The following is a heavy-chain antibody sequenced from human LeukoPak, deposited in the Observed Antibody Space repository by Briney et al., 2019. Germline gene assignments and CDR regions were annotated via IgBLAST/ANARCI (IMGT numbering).Heavy chain of an antibody. Sequence: ASVKVSCKASGYTFTSYGISWVRQPPGQGLEWMGWISAYNGNTNYAQKLQGRVTMTTDTSTSTAYMELRSLRSDDTAVYYCARHWYYYGSSSYLAWGQGTLVTVSS. CDR3: ARHWYYYGSSSYLA. V-gene: IGHV1-18*01. CDR1: GYTFTSYG. J-gene: IGHJ5*02. D-gene: IGHD3-22*01. CDR2: ISAYNGNT.